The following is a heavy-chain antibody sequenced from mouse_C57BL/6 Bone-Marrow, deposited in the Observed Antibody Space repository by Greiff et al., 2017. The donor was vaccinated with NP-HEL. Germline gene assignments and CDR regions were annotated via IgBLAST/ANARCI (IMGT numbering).Heavy chain of an antibody. J-gene: IGHJ3*01. D-gene: IGHD1-1*01. V-gene: IGHV2-9-1*01. CDR3: ARSFYYYGPFAY. CDR2: IWTGGGT. CDR1: GFSLTSYA. Sequence: VKLVESGPGLVAPSQSLSITCTVSGFSLTSYAISWVRQPPGKGLEWLGVIWTGGGTNNYSALKSRLSISKDNSNSKVFLQMNRLQTDDTAMYYCARSFYYYGPFAYWGQGTLVTVSA.